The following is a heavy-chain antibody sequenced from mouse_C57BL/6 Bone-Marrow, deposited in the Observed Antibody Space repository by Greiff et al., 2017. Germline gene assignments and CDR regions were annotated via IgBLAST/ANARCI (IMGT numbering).Heavy chain of an antibody. V-gene: IGHV5-6*01. CDR3: ARDTTVVASYWYFDV. CDR1: GFTFSSYG. D-gene: IGHD1-1*01. CDR2: ISSGGSYT. J-gene: IGHJ1*03. Sequence: EVQLVESGGDLVKPGGSLKLSCAASGFTFSSYGMSWVRQTPDKRLEWVATISSGGSYTYYPDSVKGRFTISRDNAKNTLYLQMSSLKSEDTAMYYCARDTTVVASYWYFDVWGTGTTVTVSS.